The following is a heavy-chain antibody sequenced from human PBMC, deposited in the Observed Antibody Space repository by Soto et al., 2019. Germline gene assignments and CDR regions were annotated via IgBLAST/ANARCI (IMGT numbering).Heavy chain of an antibody. CDR3: ARAGGLGAVAVDY. CDR1: GGSISSDGSS. D-gene: IGHD6-19*01. J-gene: IGHJ4*02. CDR2: IYHSGST. Sequence: QLQLQESGSGLVKPSQTLSLTCAVSGGSISSDGSSWSWIRQPPGKGLEWVGYIYHSGSTYYNPSLKSRVIISVDRSKNQLSLKVSSVTAADTDVYYCARAGGLGAVAVDYWGQGTLVTVSS. V-gene: IGHV4-30-2*01.